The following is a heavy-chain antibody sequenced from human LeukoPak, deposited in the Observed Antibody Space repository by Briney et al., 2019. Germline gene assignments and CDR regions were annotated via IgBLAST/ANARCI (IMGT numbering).Heavy chain of an antibody. J-gene: IGHJ4*02. Sequence: SETLSLTSAAYGGSFSGYYWSWIRQPPGKGLEWIGEINHSGSTNYNPSLKSRVTISVDTSKNQFSLKLSSVTAADTAVYYCARNRPLHPHWLYWSQGTLVTVSS. CDR3: ARNRPLHPHWLY. CDR2: INHSGST. CDR1: GGSFSGYY. D-gene: IGHD3-9*01. V-gene: IGHV4-34*01.